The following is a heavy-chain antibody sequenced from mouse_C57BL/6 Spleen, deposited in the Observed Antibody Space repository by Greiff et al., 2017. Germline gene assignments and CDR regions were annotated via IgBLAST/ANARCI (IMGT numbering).Heavy chain of an antibody. CDR1: GFTFSDYY. D-gene: IGHD2-5*01. J-gene: IGHJ1*03. CDR3: ARSYYSNSPYFDV. CDR2: INYDGSST. Sequence: DVMLVESEGGLVQPGSSMKLSCTASGFTFSDYYMAWVRQVPEKGLEWVANINYDGSSTYYLDSLKSRFIISRDNAKNTIYLQMSNLKSEDTATYYCARSYYSNSPYFDVWGTGTTVTVSS. V-gene: IGHV5-16*01.